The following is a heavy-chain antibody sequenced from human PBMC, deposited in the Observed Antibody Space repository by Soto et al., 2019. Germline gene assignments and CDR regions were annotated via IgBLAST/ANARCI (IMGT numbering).Heavy chain of an antibody. CDR1: GYTFTSYA. D-gene: IGHD2-15*01. Sequence: QVQLVQSGAEVKKPGASVKVSCKASGYTFTSYAMHWVRQAPGQRLEWMGWINAGNGNTKYSQKFRGRVTITRDTSASTAYMELSSLRSEDTAVYYCARDLYCSGGSCYSDWGQGTLVTVSS. CDR3: ARDLYCSGGSCYSD. J-gene: IGHJ4*02. V-gene: IGHV1-3*01. CDR2: INAGNGNT.